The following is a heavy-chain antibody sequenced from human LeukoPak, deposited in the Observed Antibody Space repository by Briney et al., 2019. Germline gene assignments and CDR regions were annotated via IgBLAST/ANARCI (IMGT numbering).Heavy chain of an antibody. CDR1: GYTFTSYG. V-gene: IGHV1-18*01. Sequence: ASVKVSCKASGYTFTSYGISWVRQAPGHGLEWMGWTYNGNTKYAQKLQGRVTMTTDTSTNTAYMDLRSLRSDDTAVYYCARERNMGGQQLADYWGQGTLVTVSS. CDR3: ARERNMGGQQLADY. CDR2: TYNGNT. J-gene: IGHJ4*02. D-gene: IGHD6-13*01.